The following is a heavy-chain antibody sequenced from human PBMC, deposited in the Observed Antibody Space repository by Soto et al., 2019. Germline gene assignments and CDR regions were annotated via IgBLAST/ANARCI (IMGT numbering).Heavy chain of an antibody. V-gene: IGHV4-31*03. CDR3: PRYYYDSSGYVNYDGFDI. J-gene: IGHJ3*02. D-gene: IGHD3-22*01. CDR2: NYYSGST. CDR1: GRSISSGGNY. Sequence: TLSLTCTVSGRSISSGGNYWGWIRQDAVPGLEWIGYNYYSGSTYYNPSLKSRVTISVDTSKNQFSLKLSSVTAADTAVYYCPRYYYDSSGYVNYDGFDIWGQGTMVT.